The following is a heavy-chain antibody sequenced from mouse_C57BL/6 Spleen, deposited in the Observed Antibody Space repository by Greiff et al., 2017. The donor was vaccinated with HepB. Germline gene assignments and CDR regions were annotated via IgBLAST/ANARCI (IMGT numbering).Heavy chain of an antibody. CDR2: INPYNGGT. J-gene: IGHJ3*01. Sequence: EVQLKESGPVLVKPGASVKMSCKASGYTFTDYYMNWVKQSHGKSLEWIGVINPYNGGTSYNQKFKGKATLTVDKSSSTAYMELNSLTSEDSAVYYCAREITTRKWFAYWGQGTLVTVSA. V-gene: IGHV1-19*01. CDR1: GYTFTDYY. CDR3: AREITTRKWFAY. D-gene: IGHD2-4*01.